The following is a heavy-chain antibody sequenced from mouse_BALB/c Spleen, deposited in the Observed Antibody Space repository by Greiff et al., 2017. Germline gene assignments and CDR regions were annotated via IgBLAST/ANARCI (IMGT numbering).Heavy chain of an antibody. CDR2: ISSGGSYT. Sequence: EVQRVESGGGLVKPGGSLKLSCAASGFTFSSYAMSWVRQTPEKRLEWVATISSGGSYTYYPDSVKGRFTISRDNAKNTLYLQMSSLRSEDTAMYYCARHGFPFITTVVAFYYYAMDYWGQGTSVTVSS. J-gene: IGHJ4*01. CDR1: GFTFSSYA. D-gene: IGHD1-1*01. V-gene: IGHV5-9-3*01. CDR3: ARHGFPFITTVVAFYYYAMDY.